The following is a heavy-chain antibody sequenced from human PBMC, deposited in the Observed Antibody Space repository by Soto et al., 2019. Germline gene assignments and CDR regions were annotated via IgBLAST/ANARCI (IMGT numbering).Heavy chain of an antibody. V-gene: IGHV5-51*01. CDR2: IYPGDSDT. CDR1: GYSFPSYW. CDR3: SIQEDYVSGREYYYYYGMDV. J-gene: IGHJ6*02. D-gene: IGHD3-10*01. Sequence: PGESLKISCKGSGYSFPSYWIGRVRQMPGKALEWMGIIYPGDSDTRYSPSFQGQVTISADKSIITAYLQWSSLKASDTAMYYCSIQEDYVSGREYYYYYGMDVWGQETTFTVSS.